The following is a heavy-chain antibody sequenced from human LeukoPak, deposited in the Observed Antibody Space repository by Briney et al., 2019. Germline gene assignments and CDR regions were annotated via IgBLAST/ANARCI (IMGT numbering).Heavy chain of an antibody. CDR3: ARGGRQQLVRGYFDY. CDR2: INYSGST. V-gene: IGHV4-34*01. J-gene: IGHJ4*02. CDR1: GGSFSGYY. Sequence: SETLSLTCAVYGGSFSGYYWSWIRQPPGKGLEWIGEINYSGSTNYNPSLKSRVTISVDTSKNQFSLKLSSVTAADTAVYYCARGGRQQLVRGYFDYWGQGTLVTVSS. D-gene: IGHD6-13*01.